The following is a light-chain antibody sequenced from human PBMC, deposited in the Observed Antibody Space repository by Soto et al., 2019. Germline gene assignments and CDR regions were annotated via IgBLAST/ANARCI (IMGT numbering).Light chain of an antibody. CDR2: YAS. CDR3: QQYYSTPL. V-gene: IGKV1D-43*01. Sequence: AIRMTQSPFSLSASVGDRVTITCWASQGISSYLAWYQQKPAKAPKLFIYYASILQSGVPSRFSGSGSGTDYTLTISSMQPEDFATYYCQQYYSTPLFGPGTKVDIK. CDR1: QGISSY. J-gene: IGKJ3*01.